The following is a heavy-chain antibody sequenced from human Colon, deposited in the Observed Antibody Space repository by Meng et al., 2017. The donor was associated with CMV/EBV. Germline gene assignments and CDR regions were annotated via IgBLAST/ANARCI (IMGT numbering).Heavy chain of an antibody. J-gene: IGHJ4*02. Sequence: ASVKVSCKASGYTFTIYDIIWVRQAPGQGPEWMGWISVYNGSTKYAQNLQGRVTMTTDTSTSTAYMELRSLRPDDTAVYHCARVGGGWFSEVDYWGQGTLVTVSS. V-gene: IGHV1-18*01. D-gene: IGHD6-19*01. CDR2: ISVYNGST. CDR1: GYTFTIYD. CDR3: ARVGGGWFSEVDY.